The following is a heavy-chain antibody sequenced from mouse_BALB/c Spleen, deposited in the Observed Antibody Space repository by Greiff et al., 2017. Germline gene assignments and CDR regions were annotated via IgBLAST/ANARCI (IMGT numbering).Heavy chain of an antibody. V-gene: IGHV1-69*01. Sequence: VQLQQPGAELVMPGASVKMSCKASGYTFTDYWMHWVKQRPGQGLEWIGAIDTSDSYTSYNQKFKGKATLTVDESSSTAYMQLSSLTSEDSAVYYCARGRKGGWFAYWGQGTLVTVSA. CDR3: ARGRKGGWFAY. CDR2: IDTSDSYT. J-gene: IGHJ3*01. CDR1: GYTFTDYW.